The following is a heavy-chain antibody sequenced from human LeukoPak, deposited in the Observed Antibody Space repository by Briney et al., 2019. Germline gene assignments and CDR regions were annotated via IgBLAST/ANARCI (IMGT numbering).Heavy chain of an antibody. CDR2: INHSGST. Sequence: PSETLSLTCAVYGGSFSGYYWSWIRQPPGKGLEWIGEINHSGSTNYNPSLKSRVTISVDTSKNQFSLKLSSVTAADTAVYYCARGSGIGVGSAHFDYWGQGTLVTVSS. CDR3: ARGSGIGVGSAHFDY. J-gene: IGHJ4*02. CDR1: GGSFSGYY. D-gene: IGHD3-10*01. V-gene: IGHV4-34*01.